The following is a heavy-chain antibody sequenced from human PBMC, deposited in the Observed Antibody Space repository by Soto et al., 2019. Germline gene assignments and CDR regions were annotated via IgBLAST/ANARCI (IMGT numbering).Heavy chain of an antibody. CDR1: VFTFDDYS. CDR2: ISWNSGSI. V-gene: IGHV3-9*01. CDR3: AKDYYGSGSCYPPYYYYYYMDV. D-gene: IGHD3-10*01. Sequence: GGSLRLSFSASVFTFDDYSMHWVRQAPGKGLEWVPGISWNSGSIGYADSVKGRFTISRDNAKNSLYLQMNSLRAEDTALYYCAKDYYGSGSCYPPYYYYYYMDVWGKGTTVTVSS. J-gene: IGHJ6*03.